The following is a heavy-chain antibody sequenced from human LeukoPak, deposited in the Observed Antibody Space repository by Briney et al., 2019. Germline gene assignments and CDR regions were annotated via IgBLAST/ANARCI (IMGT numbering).Heavy chain of an antibody. D-gene: IGHD2-2*01. J-gene: IGHJ5*02. V-gene: IGHV4-34*01. Sequence: SETLSLTCAVYGGSFSGYYWSWIRQPPGKGLEWIGEINHSGSTNYNPSLKSRVTISVDTPKNQFSLKLSSVTAADTAVYYCARYKIVVVPAAMPGQNWFDPWGQGTLVTVSS. CDR2: INHSGST. CDR1: GGSFSGYY. CDR3: ARYKIVVVPAAMPGQNWFDP.